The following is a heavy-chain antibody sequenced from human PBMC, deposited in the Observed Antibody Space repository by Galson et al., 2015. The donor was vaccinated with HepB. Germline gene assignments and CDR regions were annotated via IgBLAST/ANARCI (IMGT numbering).Heavy chain of an antibody. D-gene: IGHD2-15*01. J-gene: IGHJ5*02. CDR1: GFTFSSYA. Sequence: SLRLSCAASGFTFSSYAMHWVRQAPGKGLEWVAVISYDGSNKYYADSVKGRFTISRDNSKNTLYLQMNSLRAEDTAVYYCARDPRENLGYCSGGSCYSGFWFDPWGQGTLVTVSS. CDR3: ARDPRENLGYCSGGSCYSGFWFDP. CDR2: ISYDGSNK. V-gene: IGHV3-30-3*01.